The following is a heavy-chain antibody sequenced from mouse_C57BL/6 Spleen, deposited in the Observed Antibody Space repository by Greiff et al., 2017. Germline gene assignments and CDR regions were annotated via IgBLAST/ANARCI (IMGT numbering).Heavy chain of an antibody. Sequence: EVQLQQSGPVLVKPGASVKMSCKASGYTFTDYYMNWVKQSHGKSLEWIGVINPYNGGTSYNQKFKGKATLTVDKSSSTAYMELNSLTSEDSAVYYCAIYYGYDGWYFDVWGTGTTVTVSS. D-gene: IGHD2-2*01. CDR1: GYTFTDYY. CDR2: INPYNGGT. CDR3: AIYYGYDGWYFDV. J-gene: IGHJ1*03. V-gene: IGHV1-19*01.